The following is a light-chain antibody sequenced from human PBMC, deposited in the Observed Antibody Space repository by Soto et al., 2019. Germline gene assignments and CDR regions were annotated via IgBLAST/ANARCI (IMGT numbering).Light chain of an antibody. CDR3: HQYNSYSRT. CDR2: KAT. CDR1: QSISSW. V-gene: IGKV1-5*03. J-gene: IGKJ1*01. Sequence: DIQMTQSPSTLSASIGDRVTIRFRASQSISSWLAWYQQKPGKAPKLLIYKATTLESGVPSRFSGSGYGTEFTLTISSLQPDDFATYYCHQYNSYSRTFGQGTKVDI.